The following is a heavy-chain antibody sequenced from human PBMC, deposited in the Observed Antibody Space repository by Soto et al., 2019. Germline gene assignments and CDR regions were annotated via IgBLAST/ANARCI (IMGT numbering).Heavy chain of an antibody. J-gene: IGHJ6*03. D-gene: IGHD3-3*01. V-gene: IGHV3-23*01. CDR3: ANQGDDFSDYYYYYYMDV. CDR1: GFTFSSYA. CDR2: ISGSGGST. Sequence: GGSLRLSCAASGFTFSSYAMSWVRQAPGKGLEWVSAISGSGGSTYYADSVKGRFTISRDNSKNTLYLQMNSLRAEDTAVYYCANQGDDFSDYYYYYYMDVWGKGTTVTVSS.